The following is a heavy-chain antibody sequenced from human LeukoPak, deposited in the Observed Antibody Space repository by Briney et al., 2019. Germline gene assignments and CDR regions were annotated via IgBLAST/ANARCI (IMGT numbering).Heavy chain of an antibody. Sequence: PGGSLRLSCAASGFTFRSYAMSWVRQAPRKGLEWVSAISGSGASTYYADAVKGRFTISRDDSRNTLYLQMNNLRAEDTAVYYCATPRGTVTTGAVYWGQGTLVTVSS. CDR2: ISGSGAST. V-gene: IGHV3-23*01. J-gene: IGHJ4*02. D-gene: IGHD4-17*01. CDR1: GFTFRSYA. CDR3: ATPRGTVTTGAVY.